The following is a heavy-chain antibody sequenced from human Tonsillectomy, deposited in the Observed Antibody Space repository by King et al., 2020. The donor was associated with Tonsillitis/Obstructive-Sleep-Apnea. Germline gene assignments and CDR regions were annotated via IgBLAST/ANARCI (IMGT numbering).Heavy chain of an antibody. CDR2: IYTSGST. D-gene: IGHD2-15*01. J-gene: IGHJ5*02. CDR1: GGSISSYY. V-gene: IGHV4-4*07. Sequence: QLQESGPGLVKPSETLSLTCTVSGGSISSYYWSWIRQPAGKGLEWIGRIYTSGSTNYNPSLKSRVTMSVDTSKNQFSLKLSSVTAADTAVYYCARGGMVAADNWFDPWGQGTLVTVSS. CDR3: ARGGMVAADNWFDP.